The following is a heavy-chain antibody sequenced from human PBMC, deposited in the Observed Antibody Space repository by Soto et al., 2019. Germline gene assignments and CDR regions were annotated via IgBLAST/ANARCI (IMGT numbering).Heavy chain of an antibody. V-gene: IGHV1-18*01. CDR3: AKNGQPPYYYYGLDV. CDR2: ISGYNGDT. D-gene: IGHD2-8*01. Sequence: ASVKVSCKASGSTFTRYGISWVRQAPGQGLEWMGWISGYNGDTNYAQKFQDRVSMTIDTSTGTAYMELRSLTSDDTAIYYCAKNGQPPYYYYGLDVWGQ. J-gene: IGHJ6*02. CDR1: GSTFTRYG.